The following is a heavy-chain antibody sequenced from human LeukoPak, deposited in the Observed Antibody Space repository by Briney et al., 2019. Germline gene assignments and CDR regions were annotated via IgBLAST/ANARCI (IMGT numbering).Heavy chain of an antibody. CDR3: PKSQLDYYGSGYNWFDP. D-gene: IGHD3-10*01. CDR1: GFTFSSYA. CDR2: ISGSGGST. V-gene: IGHV3-23*01. J-gene: IGHJ5*02. Sequence: GGSLRLSCAASGFTFSSYAVSWVRQAPGKGLEWVSAISGSGGSTYYADSVKGRFTISRDNSKNTLYLQMNSLRAEDTAVYYCPKSQLDYYGSGYNWFDPWGQGTLVTVSS.